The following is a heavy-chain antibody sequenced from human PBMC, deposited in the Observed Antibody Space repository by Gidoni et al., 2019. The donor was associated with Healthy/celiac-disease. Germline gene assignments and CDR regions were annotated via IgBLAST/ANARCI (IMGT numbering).Heavy chain of an antibody. V-gene: IGHV3-23*01. D-gene: IGHD5-18*01. CDR2: ISGSGSST. J-gene: IGHJ4*02. CDR3: AKDPWSTAMAPLYYFDY. CDR1: GFTFSSFA. Sequence: EVQRLESGGGLVQPGGSLRLSCAASGFTFSSFAMSWVRQAPGKGLEWVSSISGSGSSTYYADSVKGRFTISRDNSKNTLYLQMNSLRAEDTAVYYCAKDPWSTAMAPLYYFDYWGQGTLVTVSS.